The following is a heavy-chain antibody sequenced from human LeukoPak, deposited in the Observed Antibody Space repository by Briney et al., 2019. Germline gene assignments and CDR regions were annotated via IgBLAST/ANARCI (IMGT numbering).Heavy chain of an antibody. CDR2: IKPNSGGT. D-gene: IGHD3-10*01. CDR1: GYTFTGYY. J-gene: IGHJ4*02. V-gene: IGHV1-2*02. Sequence: ASVKVSCKASGYTFTGYYMHWVRQAPGQGLEWMGWIKPNSGGTNYAQKFQGRVTMTGDTSISTAYMELSRLRSDDTAVYYCARVMEVRGAIIKGLDYWGQGTLVTVSS. CDR3: ARVMEVRGAIIKGLDY.